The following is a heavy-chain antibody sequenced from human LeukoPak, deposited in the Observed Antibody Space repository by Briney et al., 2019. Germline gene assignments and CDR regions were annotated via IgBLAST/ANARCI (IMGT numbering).Heavy chain of an antibody. CDR2: ISSGAGTI. CDR1: GFTFSNYE. CDR3: ASDSVAVAGTIDY. J-gene: IGHJ4*02. Sequence: GGSLRLSCAASGFTFSNYEMNWVRQAPGKGLGWISYISSGAGTIYYADSVKGRFTISRDNAKNSLYLQMNSLRDEDTAVYYCASDSVAVAGTIDYWGQGTLVTVSS. D-gene: IGHD6-19*01. V-gene: IGHV3-48*03.